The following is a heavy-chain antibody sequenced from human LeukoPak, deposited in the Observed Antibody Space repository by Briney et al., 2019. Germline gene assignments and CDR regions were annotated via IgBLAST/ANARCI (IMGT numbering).Heavy chain of an antibody. CDR1: GYTFTDYY. CDR3: AISPGVMITFGGAPATDYFDY. Sequence: ASVKVSCKASGYTFTDYYMHWVRQAPGQGLERMGWINPNSGGTNYAQKFQGRVTMTRDTSISTAYMEVSRLRSDDTAVYYCAISPGVMITFGGAPATDYFDYWGQGTLVTVSS. V-gene: IGHV1-2*02. CDR2: INPNSGGT. D-gene: IGHD3-16*01. J-gene: IGHJ4*02.